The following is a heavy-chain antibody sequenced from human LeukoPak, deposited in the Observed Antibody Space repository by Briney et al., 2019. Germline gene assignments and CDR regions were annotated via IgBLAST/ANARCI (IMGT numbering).Heavy chain of an antibody. D-gene: IGHD3-10*01. CDR2: INQDGSEM. CDR3: AVPLWVGEQVRFDP. V-gene: IGHV3-7*05. J-gene: IGHJ5*02. Sequence: GRSLRLSCAASGFSFSTYGMHWVRQAPGKGLEWVANINQDGSEMYYVHSVKGRFTISRDNAKKSLYLQMSSLRVEDTAVYHCAVPLWVGEQVRFDPWGQGTLVTVPS. CDR1: GFSFSTYG.